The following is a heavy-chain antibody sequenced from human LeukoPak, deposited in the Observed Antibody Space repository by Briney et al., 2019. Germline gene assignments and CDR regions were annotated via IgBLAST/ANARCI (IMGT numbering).Heavy chain of an antibody. V-gene: IGHV1-18*01. CDR3: AADYCGSGTKGGYFDY. D-gene: IGHD3-10*01. CDR1: GYTFTSYG. J-gene: IGHJ4*02. CDR2: ISACNGNT. Sequence: ASVKVSCKASGYTFTSYGISWVRQAPGQGLEWMGWISACNGNTNYAQKLQGRVTMTTDTSTSTAYMELRSLRSDDTAVYYCAADYCGSGTKGGYFDYWGQGTLVTVSS.